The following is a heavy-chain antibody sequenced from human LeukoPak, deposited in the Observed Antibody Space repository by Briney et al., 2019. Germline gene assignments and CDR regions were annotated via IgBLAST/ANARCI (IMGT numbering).Heavy chain of an antibody. Sequence: GASVKVSCKSSGYTFTSYYMHWVRQAPGQGLEWMGLINPSGGSTSYAQKFQGRVTMTRDTSTSTVYMELSSLRSEDTAVYYCARGQSAREYFDWLDYWGQGTLVTVSS. V-gene: IGHV1-46*01. J-gene: IGHJ4*02. CDR3: ARGQSAREYFDWLDY. D-gene: IGHD3-9*01. CDR2: INPSGGST. CDR1: GYTFTSYY.